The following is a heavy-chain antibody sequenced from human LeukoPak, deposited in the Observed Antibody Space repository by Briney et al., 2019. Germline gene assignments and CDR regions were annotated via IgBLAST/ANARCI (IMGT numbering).Heavy chain of an antibody. V-gene: IGHV4-31*03. J-gene: IGHJ6*02. CDR3: ARGGSGSYYSVYYAVDV. CDR1: GGSISSGGNF. D-gene: IGHD1-26*01. Sequence: NPSETLSLTCTVSGGSISSGGNFWSWIRQRPGKGLEWIGFIYYSGTTYSNPSLKSRVAISADTSKNEFSLKLNSLTAADTAVYYCARGGSGSYYSVYYAVDVWGQGATVTVSS. CDR2: IYYSGTT.